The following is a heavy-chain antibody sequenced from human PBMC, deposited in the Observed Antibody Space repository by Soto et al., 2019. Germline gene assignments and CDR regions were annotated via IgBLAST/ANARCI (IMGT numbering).Heavy chain of an antibody. CDR3: ARDGPRSSGTPFDY. CDR2: ISSSGSTI. Sequence: GGSLRLSCAASGFTFSSYEMNWVRQAPGKGLEWVSYISSSGSTIYYADSVKGRFTISRDNAKNSLYLQMNSLRAEDTAVYYCARDGPRSSGTPFDYWGQGTLVTVSS. CDR1: GFTFSSYE. J-gene: IGHJ4*02. D-gene: IGHD6-19*01. V-gene: IGHV3-48*03.